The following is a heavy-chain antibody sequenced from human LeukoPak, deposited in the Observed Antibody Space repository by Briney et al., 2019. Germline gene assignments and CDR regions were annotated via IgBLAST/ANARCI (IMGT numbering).Heavy chain of an antibody. D-gene: IGHD1-26*01. Sequence: PGGSLRLSCEGSGFIFSECDIHWVRQASGKGLEWVGRIDTRGKGSATAYAASVRGRFTLSRDDSKSTAYLQMSSLKTEDTAAYFCTRDGGSWSHLDYWGQGVLVTVSS. V-gene: IGHV3-73*01. CDR2: IDTRGKGSAT. CDR3: TRDGGSWSHLDY. CDR1: GFIFSECD. J-gene: IGHJ4*02.